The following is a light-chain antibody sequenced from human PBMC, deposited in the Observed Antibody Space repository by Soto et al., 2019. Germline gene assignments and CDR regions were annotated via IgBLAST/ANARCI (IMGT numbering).Light chain of an antibody. V-gene: IGLV1-44*01. CDR2: SNN. J-gene: IGLJ3*02. CDR3: AAWDDSLDGPV. Sequence: QLVLTQPPSASGTPGQRVTISCSGSSSDIGSNTVNWYQQLPRTAPRLLIYSNNQRPSGVPDRFSGSTSGTSASLAISGLQSEDEADYYCAAWDDSLDGPVFGGGTKLTVL. CDR1: SSDIGSNT.